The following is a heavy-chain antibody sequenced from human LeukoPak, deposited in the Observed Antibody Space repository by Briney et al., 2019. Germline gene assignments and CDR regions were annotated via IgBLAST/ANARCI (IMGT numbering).Heavy chain of an antibody. Sequence: PGGSLRLSCAASGFSFSSYGMHWVRQAPGKGLAWVAVIWSDGRNKFYADSVKGRFTISRDNSKNTLFLQMSSLRADDTAVYYCAREVTNDAFDIWGQGTMVIVSS. CDR2: IWSDGRNK. D-gene: IGHD4-17*01. J-gene: IGHJ3*02. CDR1: GFSFSSYG. CDR3: AREVTNDAFDI. V-gene: IGHV3-33*01.